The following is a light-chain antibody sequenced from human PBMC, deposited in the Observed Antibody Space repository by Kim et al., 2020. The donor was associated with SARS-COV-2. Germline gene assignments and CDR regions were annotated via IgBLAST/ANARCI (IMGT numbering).Light chain of an antibody. V-gene: IGKV1-5*03. J-gene: IGKJ1*01. CDR2: QAS. CDR3: QQYTTYAWT. Sequence: SASVGDRVTITCRASQTIDSWLAWHQQKPGKAPKLLIYQASILESGVPSRFSGSGSGTEFTLTIGSLQPDDFATYFCQQYTTYAWTFGQGTKVDIK. CDR1: QTIDSW.